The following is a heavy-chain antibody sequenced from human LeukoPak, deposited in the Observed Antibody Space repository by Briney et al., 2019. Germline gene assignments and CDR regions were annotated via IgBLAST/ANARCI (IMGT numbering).Heavy chain of an antibody. V-gene: IGHV3-48*03. CDR3: ARGAGGYDNYFDY. Sequence: GGSLRLSCAASGFTFSSYEMNWVRQAPGKGLEWDSYISSSSSTIYYGDSVKGRFTISRDNAKNSLYLQMNSLRAEDTAVYYCARGAGGYDNYFDYWGQGTLVTVSS. J-gene: IGHJ4*02. CDR1: GFTFSSYE. CDR2: ISSSSSTI. D-gene: IGHD5-12*01.